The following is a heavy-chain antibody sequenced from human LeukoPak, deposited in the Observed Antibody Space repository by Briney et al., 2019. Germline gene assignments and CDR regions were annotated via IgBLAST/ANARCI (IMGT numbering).Heavy chain of an antibody. V-gene: IGHV1-46*01. J-gene: IGHJ6*03. D-gene: IGHD3-10*01. CDR1: GYIFTSYF. CDR2: INPSGGST. Sequence: GASVKVSCKASGYIFTSYFMHWVRQAPGQGLEWMGLINPSGGSTRYAQKFQGRVTMTRDMSTSTVYMELSSLRSEDTAVYYCARGPSITMVRGGQWYYYMDVWGKGTPVTISS. CDR3: ARGPSITMVRGGQWYYYMDV.